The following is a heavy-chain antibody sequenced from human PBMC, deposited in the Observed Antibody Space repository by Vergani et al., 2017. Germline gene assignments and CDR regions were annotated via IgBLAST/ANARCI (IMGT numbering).Heavy chain of an antibody. D-gene: IGHD1-7*01. CDR1: GGSISSYY. CDR2: IYTSGST. J-gene: IGHJ6*03. Sequence: QVQLQESGPGLVKPSETLSLTCTVSGGSISSYYWSWIRQPAGKGLEWIGRIYTSGSTNYNPSLKSRVTMSVDTSKNQFSLKLSSVTAADTAVYYCARAWDIAGTTLDYMDVWGKETTVTVSS. V-gene: IGHV4-4*07. CDR3: ARAWDIAGTTLDYMDV.